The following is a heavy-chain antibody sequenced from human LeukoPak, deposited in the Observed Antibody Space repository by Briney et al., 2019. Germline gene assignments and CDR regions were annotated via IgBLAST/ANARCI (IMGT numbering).Heavy chain of an antibody. CDR1: GYTFSIFG. D-gene: IGHD3-10*01. V-gene: IGHV1-18*01. Sequence: ASVKVSCTTSGYTFSIFGITWVRQAPGQGLEYMGWISVYSRKANYAQSLQGRVTMTTDTSTTTAYMELRSLTSDDTAVYYCARRQDYYGSGNYVDYWGQGTLVTVSS. J-gene: IGHJ4*02. CDR2: ISVYSRKA. CDR3: ARRQDYYGSGNYVDY.